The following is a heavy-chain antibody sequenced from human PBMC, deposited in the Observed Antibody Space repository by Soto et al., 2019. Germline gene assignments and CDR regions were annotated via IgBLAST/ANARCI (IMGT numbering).Heavy chain of an antibody. Sequence: SETLSLTCAVYGGSFRGYYWSWIRQPPGKGLEWIGEINHSGSTNYNPSLKSRVTISVDTSKNQFSLKLSSVTAAYTAVYYCARGRGIDYWGQGTLVTVSS. V-gene: IGHV4-34*01. CDR3: ARGRGIDY. CDR1: GGSFRGYY. J-gene: IGHJ4*02. CDR2: INHSGST.